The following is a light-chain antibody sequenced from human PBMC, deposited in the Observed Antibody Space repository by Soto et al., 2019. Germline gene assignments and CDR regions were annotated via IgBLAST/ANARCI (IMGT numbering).Light chain of an antibody. CDR3: SSYTGSSTYV. J-gene: IGLJ1*01. CDR1: SSDVGGYNY. Sequence: QSVLTQPASVSGSPGQSITISCTGTSSDVGGYNYVSWYQYHPGKAPKLMIYEVSNRPSGLSNRFSGSKSGNTASLTISGLQAEDEADYYCSSYTGSSTYVFGTGTKVTVL. CDR2: EVS. V-gene: IGLV2-14*01.